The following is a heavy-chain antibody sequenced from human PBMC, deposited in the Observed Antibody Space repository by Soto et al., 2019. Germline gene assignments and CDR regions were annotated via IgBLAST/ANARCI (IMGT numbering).Heavy chain of an antibody. CDR2: MSSDGRDK. J-gene: IGHJ4*02. CDR3: ARDAPFHDY. D-gene: IGHD3-16*01. CDR1: EFTFNHYP. Sequence: TGGSLRLSCAASEFTFNHYPMHWVRQAPGKGLEWVAVMSSDGRDKFYADSVKGRFTISRDNSKNTLYLQMNSLRAEDTAVYYCARDAPFHDYWGQGTPVTVSS. V-gene: IGHV3-30*04.